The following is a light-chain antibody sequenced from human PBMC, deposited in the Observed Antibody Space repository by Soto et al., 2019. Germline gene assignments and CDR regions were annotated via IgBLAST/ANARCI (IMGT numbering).Light chain of an antibody. CDR1: SSNIGSNY. Sequence: QSVLTQLPSASGTPGQRVTISCXGSSSNIGSNYVYWYQQLPGTAPKLLIYRNNQRPSGVPDRFSGSKSGTSASLAISGLRSEDEADYYCAAWDDSLSALFGGGTKLTVL. J-gene: IGLJ2*01. CDR2: RNN. V-gene: IGLV1-47*01. CDR3: AAWDDSLSAL.